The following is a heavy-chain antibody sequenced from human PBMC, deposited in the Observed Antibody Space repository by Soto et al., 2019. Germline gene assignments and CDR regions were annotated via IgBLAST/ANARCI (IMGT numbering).Heavy chain of an antibody. V-gene: IGHV2-5*02. CDR2: IYWDGDK. D-gene: IGHD2-15*01. J-gene: IGHJ3*01. Sequence: QITLKESGPTLVKPTQTLTLTCTFSGFSLSTSGVGVGWIRQPPGKALEWLALIYWDGDKPYTPSLKSRLTIAKYTSKIQVVLTMTKVDPVDTATYYSAHRVVGSGSITRAFGFWGQGKKVTVSS. CDR3: AHRVVGSGSITRAFGF. CDR1: GFSLSTSGVG.